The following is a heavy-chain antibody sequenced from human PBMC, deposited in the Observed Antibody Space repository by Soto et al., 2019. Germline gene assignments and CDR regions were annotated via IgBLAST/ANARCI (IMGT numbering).Heavy chain of an antibody. Sequence: GGSLRLSCAASGFTFSSYSMNWVRQAPGKGLEWVSYISSGSATIYYADSVKGRFTISRDNAENSLYLQMNNLRDDDTAVYYCTRDSASYSSSSGSYWYFDLWGRGTLVTVSS. V-gene: IGHV3-48*02. CDR3: TRDSASYSSSSGSYWYFDL. CDR1: GFTFSSYS. CDR2: ISSGSATI. D-gene: IGHD6-6*01. J-gene: IGHJ2*01.